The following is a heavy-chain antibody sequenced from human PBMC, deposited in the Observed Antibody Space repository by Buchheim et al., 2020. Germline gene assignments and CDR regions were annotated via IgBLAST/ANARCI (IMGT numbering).Heavy chain of an antibody. V-gene: IGHV1-2*02. CDR3: ARGEYCSSTSCQTAGVMDV. Sequence: QVQLVQSGAEVKKPGASVKVSCKTSGYTFTGYYIHWVRQAPGQGLEWMGWINPNSGGTNFAQKFQGRVIMTRDTSIRTAYMEVNRLRSDDTAVYYCARGEYCSSTSCQTAGVMDVWGQGTT. D-gene: IGHD2-2*01. CDR1: GYTFTGYY. CDR2: INPNSGGT. J-gene: IGHJ6*02.